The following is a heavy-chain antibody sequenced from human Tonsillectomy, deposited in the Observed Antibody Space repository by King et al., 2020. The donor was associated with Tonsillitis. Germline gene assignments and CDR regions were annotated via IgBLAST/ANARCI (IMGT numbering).Heavy chain of an antibody. CDR1: GFTFSSYG. D-gene: IGHD2-2*01. CDR3: AKDEGGYCSSTSCVRLGSSCDY. Sequence: VQLVESGGGVVQPGRSLRLSCAASGFTFSSYGMHWVRQAPGKGLEWVAVISYDGSNKYYADSVKGRFTISRDNSKNTLYLQMNSLRAEDTAVYYCAKDEGGYCSSTSCVRLGSSCDYWGQGTLFTVS. V-gene: IGHV3-30*18. J-gene: IGHJ4*02. CDR2: ISYDGSNK.